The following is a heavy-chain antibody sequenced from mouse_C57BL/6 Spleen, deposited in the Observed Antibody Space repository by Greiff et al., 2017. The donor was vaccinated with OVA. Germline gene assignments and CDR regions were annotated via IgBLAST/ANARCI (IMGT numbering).Heavy chain of an antibody. CDR3: AKTTVVATDYAMDY. CDR1: GFTFSSYA. V-gene: IGHV5-4*03. CDR2: ISDGGSYT. Sequence: EVKLMESGGGLVKPGGSLKLSCAASGFTFSSYAMSWVRQTPEKRLEWVATISDGGSYTYYPDNVKGRFTISRDNAKNNLYLQMSHPKSEDTAMYYCAKTTVVATDYAMDYWGQGTSVTVSS. J-gene: IGHJ4*01. D-gene: IGHD1-1*01.